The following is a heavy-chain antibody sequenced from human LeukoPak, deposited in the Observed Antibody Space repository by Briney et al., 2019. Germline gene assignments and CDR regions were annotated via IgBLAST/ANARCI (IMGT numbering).Heavy chain of an antibody. CDR2: INPSGGST. D-gene: IGHD6-19*01. J-gene: IGHJ4*02. CDR1: GYTFIGYY. CDR3: ARARYSSGWYVY. V-gene: IGHV1-46*01. Sequence: ASVKVSCKASGYTFIGYYLHWVRQAPGQGLEWMGIINPSGGSTSYAQKFQGRVTMTRDTSTSTVYMELSSMRSEDTAVYYCARARYSSGWYVYWGQGTLVTVSS.